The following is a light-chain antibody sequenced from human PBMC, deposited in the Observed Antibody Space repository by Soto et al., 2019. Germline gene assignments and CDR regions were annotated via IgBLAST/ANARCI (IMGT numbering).Light chain of an antibody. CDR1: QSVSSN. CDR2: GAS. V-gene: IGKV3-20*01. CDR3: QQYGSSPT. Sequence: TQSPSSLSASVGDRVTLSCRASQSVSSNLAWYQHKPGQAPRLLIYGASSRPTGIPDRFSGSGSGTDFTLTISKLEPEDFAVYYCQQYGSSPTFGQGTKVDIK. J-gene: IGKJ1*01.